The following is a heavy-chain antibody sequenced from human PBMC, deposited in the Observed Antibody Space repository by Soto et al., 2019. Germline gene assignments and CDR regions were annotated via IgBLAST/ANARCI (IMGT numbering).Heavy chain of an antibody. Sequence: QVKLVESGGGVVQPGTSLRLSCTASGFDFSNSGIQWVRQTPGKGLEWVALISFDGDKYHVDSVKGRFTISRDNPTNTVYLQMNRLRPEDTGVYYCARDYARGWCQFWGQGTLVTVSS. D-gene: IGHD2-8*02. CDR1: GFDFSNSG. V-gene: IGHV3-30*03. CDR2: ISFDGDK. CDR3: ARDYARGWCQF. J-gene: IGHJ4*02.